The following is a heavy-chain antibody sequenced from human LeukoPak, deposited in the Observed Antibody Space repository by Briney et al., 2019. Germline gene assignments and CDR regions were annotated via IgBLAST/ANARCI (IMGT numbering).Heavy chain of an antibody. CDR1: GFAFSSYW. D-gene: IGHD1-26*01. Sequence: GGSLRLSCAASGFAFSSYWVSWVRQAPGKGLEWVASINQDGGERHYVGSVKGRFTVSRDNAKNSLYLQMSSLRAEDTAVYYCARVFGQSGVNYWGQGTLVTVSS. CDR2: INQDGGER. J-gene: IGHJ4*02. V-gene: IGHV3-7*05. CDR3: ARVFGQSGVNY.